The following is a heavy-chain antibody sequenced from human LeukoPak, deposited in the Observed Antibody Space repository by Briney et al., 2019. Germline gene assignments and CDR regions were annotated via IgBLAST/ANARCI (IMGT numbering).Heavy chain of an antibody. V-gene: IGHV5-51*01. D-gene: IGHD3-10*01. Sequence: RGESLKISCKGSGYTFTTYSIGWVRQMPGKGLEWMGIIYPGDSDTTYSPSFQGQVKISSDKSTTTAYLQWSNLKASDTAMYYCARRITVVRGTGAFDIWGQGTMATVSS. CDR2: IYPGDSDT. J-gene: IGHJ3*02. CDR3: ARRITVVRGTGAFDI. CDR1: GYTFTTYS.